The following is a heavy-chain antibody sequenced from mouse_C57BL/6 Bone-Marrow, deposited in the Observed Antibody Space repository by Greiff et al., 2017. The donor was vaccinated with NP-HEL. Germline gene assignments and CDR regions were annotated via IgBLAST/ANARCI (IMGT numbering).Heavy chain of an antibody. J-gene: IGHJ4*01. CDR3: ARGLSQALYAMDY. Sequence: VQLQQSGAELARPGASVKMSCKASGYTFTSYTMHWVKQRPGQGLEWIGYINPSSGYTKYNQKFKDKATLTADKSSSTAYMQLSSLTSEDSAVYYCARGLSQALYAMDYWGQGTSVTVSS. V-gene: IGHV1-4*01. CDR2: INPSSGYT. CDR1: GYTFTSYT. D-gene: IGHD3-2*02.